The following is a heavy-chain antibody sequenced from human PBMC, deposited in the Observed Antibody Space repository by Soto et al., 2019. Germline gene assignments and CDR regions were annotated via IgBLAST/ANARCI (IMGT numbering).Heavy chain of an antibody. V-gene: IGHV5-51*01. CDR1: GYSFTSYW. J-gene: IGHJ6*03. CDR2: IYPGDSDT. CDR3: ARNGYDSNRGAYYYYMDV. Sequence: GESLKISCKGSGYSFTSYWIGWVRQMPGKGLEWMGIIYPGDSDTRYSPSFQGQVTISADKSISTAYLQWSSLKASDTAMYYCARNGYDSNRGAYYYYMDVWGKGTTVTVSS. D-gene: IGHD5-12*01.